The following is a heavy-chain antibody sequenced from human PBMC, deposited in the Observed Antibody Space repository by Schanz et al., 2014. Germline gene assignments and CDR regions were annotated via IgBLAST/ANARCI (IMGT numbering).Heavy chain of an antibody. CDR2: IYFSGNT. D-gene: IGHD3-16*01. CDR1: GGAINSYY. V-gene: IGHV4-4*07. Sequence: QVQLQESGPELVRPSETLSLTCNVSGGAINSYYWTWIRQPAGKGLEWIGRIYFSGNTNYNPSLKSRVPMSIDTSKNQFSLKWKSWTAADTAVYFCALQGGMGSPLAYWGQGILVTVSS. J-gene: IGHJ4*02. CDR3: ALQGGMGSPLAY.